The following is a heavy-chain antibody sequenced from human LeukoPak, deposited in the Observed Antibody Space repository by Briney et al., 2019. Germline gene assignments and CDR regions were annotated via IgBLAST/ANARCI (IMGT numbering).Heavy chain of an antibody. Sequence: PGGSLRLSCAASGFTLSSYATSWVPQAPGRGLGWVSAISGSGGSTYYADSVKGRFTISRDNSKNTLYLQMNSLRAEDTAVYYCAKEPYGDYVCFDPWGQGTLVTVSS. CDR1: GFTLSSYA. D-gene: IGHD4-17*01. J-gene: IGHJ5*02. CDR3: AKEPYGDYVCFDP. V-gene: IGHV3-23*01. CDR2: ISGSGGST.